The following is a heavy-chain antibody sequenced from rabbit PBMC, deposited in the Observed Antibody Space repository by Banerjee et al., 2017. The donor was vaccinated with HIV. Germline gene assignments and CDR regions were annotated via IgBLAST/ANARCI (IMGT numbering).Heavy chain of an antibody. CDR3: VREIETYADYAGYGYYFNL. V-gene: IGHV1S43*01. CDR1: GIDFSRSFW. D-gene: IGHD6-1*01. CDR2: IYPTYGAT. Sequence: QEHLVESGGGLVTLGGSLKLTCKASGIDFSRSFWISWVRQTPGKGLEWIGCIYPTYGATDYANWVNGRFTISLDNAQNTVYLQLNSLTAADTATYFCVREIETYADYAGYGYYFNLWGPGTLVTVS. J-gene: IGHJ4*01.